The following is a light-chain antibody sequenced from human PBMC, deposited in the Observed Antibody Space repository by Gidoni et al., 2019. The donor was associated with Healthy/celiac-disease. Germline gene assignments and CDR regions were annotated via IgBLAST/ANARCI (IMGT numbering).Light chain of an antibody. CDR1: QGMRND. V-gene: IGKV1-6*01. Sequence: AIHMTQSPSSLSASVGDRVTITCRASQGMRNDLGWYQQKPGKAPKLLSYAASSLQSGVPSRFIGSGSCTDFTLTISSLHPEDFATYFCLQDYNYPSTFXQXTKLEIK. CDR2: AAS. J-gene: IGKJ2*01. CDR3: LQDYNYPST.